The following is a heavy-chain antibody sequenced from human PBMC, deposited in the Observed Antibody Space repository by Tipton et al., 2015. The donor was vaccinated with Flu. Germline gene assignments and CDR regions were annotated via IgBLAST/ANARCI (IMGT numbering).Heavy chain of an antibody. CDR3: ARDRGLAPFDY. D-gene: IGHD3-10*01. CDR1: GFTFGSYG. V-gene: IGHV3-33*01. CDR2: IWDNGSNK. J-gene: IGHJ4*02. Sequence: SLRLSCAASGFTFGSYGMHWVRQAPGKGLECVAVIWDNGSNKFYADSVKGRFTISRDNSNNILYLQMNSLRAEDTAAYYCARDRGLAPFDYWGQGALVTVSS.